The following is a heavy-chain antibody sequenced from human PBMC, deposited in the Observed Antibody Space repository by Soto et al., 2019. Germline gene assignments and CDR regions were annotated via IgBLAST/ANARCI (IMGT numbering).Heavy chain of an antibody. D-gene: IGHD3-22*01. J-gene: IGHJ4*02. CDR2: IYYTGNN. V-gene: IGHV4-30-4*01. Sequence: QVHLQESGPGLVKPSQTLSLSCTVSGDSISSPHYYWTWIRQPPGKGLEWVGYIYYTGNNFYNPALKSRVAMSVYPSTNQCSLKLASVTDADTAVYFCSREPKQNYDSSPWNGGFDSWGPGTLVTVSS. CDR1: GDSISSPHYY. CDR3: SREPKQNYDSSPWNGGFDS.